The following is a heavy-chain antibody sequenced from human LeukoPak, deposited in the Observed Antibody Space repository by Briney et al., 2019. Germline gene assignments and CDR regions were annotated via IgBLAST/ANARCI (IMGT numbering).Heavy chain of an antibody. CDR3: ARDLGSWAFDI. V-gene: IGHV3-66*01. J-gene: IGHJ3*02. CDR1: GFTFSSYA. CDR2: IYSGGST. Sequence: GGSLRLSCAASGFTFSSYAMSWVRQAPGKGLEWVSVIYSGGSTYYADSVKGRFTISRDNSKNTLYLQMNSLRAEDTAVYYCARDLGSWAFDIWGQGTMVTVSS. D-gene: IGHD7-27*01.